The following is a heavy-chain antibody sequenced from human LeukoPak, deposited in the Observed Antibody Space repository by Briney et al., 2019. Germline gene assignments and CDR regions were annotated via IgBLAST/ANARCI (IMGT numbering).Heavy chain of an antibody. Sequence: GGSLRLSCAASGFTFSSYAMHWVRQAPGKGLEWVAVISYDGSNKYYADSMKGRFTISRDNSKNTLYLQMNSLRAEDTAVYYCAGDWTYSGSYPTLDYWGQGTLVTVSS. CDR2: ISYDGSNK. CDR1: GFTFSSYA. D-gene: IGHD1-26*01. J-gene: IGHJ4*02. CDR3: AGDWTYSGSYPTLDY. V-gene: IGHV3-30*01.